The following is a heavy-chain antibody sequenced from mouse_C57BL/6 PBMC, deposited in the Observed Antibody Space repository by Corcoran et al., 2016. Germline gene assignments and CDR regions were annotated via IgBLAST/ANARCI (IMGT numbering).Heavy chain of an antibody. V-gene: IGHV1-55*01. Sequence: QVQLQQPGAELVKPGASVKMSCKASGYTFTSYWITWVKQRPGQGLEWIGDIYPGSGSTNYNEKFKSKATLTLDISTSTAYMQLSSLTSEDSAVYYCARSDANWERAYGGQGTLVTVSA. J-gene: IGHJ3*01. CDR3: ARSDANWERAY. D-gene: IGHD4-1*01. CDR1: GYTFTSYW. CDR2: IYPGSGST.